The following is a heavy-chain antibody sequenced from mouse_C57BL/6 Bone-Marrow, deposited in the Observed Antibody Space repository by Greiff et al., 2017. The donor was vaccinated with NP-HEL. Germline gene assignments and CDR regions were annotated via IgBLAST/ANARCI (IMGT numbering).Heavy chain of an antibody. CDR2: IRNKANGYTT. D-gene: IGHD1-1*01. Sequence: EVQLVESGGGLVQPGGSLSLSCAASGFTFTDYYMSWVRQPPGKALEWLGFIRNKANGYTTESSASEKGRFTISRDNSQSILYLQMNALRADDSATYYCARSWISYYGSSFYYYAMDYWGQGTSVTVSS. V-gene: IGHV7-3*01. J-gene: IGHJ4*01. CDR3: ARSWISYYGSSFYYYAMDY. CDR1: GFTFTDYY.